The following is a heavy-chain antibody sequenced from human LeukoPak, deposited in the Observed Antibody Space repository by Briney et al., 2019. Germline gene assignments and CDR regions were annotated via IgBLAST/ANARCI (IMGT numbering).Heavy chain of an antibody. D-gene: IGHD1-14*01. CDR1: GYTFDVYG. CDR2: ISGSGGST. CDR3: AKSCCNRVDY. J-gene: IGHJ4*02. V-gene: IGHV3-23*01. Sequence: QNGGSLRLSCAASGYTFDVYGMRRVRHAPGEGLEWVSGISGSGGSTYYADSVKGRFTISRDNSKNTLYLQMNSLRADDTAVYYCAKSCCNRVDYWGQGTLVTVSS.